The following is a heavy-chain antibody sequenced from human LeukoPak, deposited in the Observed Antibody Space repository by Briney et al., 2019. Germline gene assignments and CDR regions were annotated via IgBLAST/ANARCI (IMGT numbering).Heavy chain of an antibody. CDR2: ISGSGGST. Sequence: PGGSLRLSCAASGFTFISYAMSWVRQAPGKGLEWVSAISGSGGSTYYADSVKGRFTISRDNSKNTLYLQMNSLRAEDTAVYYCAKDRPLWFGEYLFDYWGQGTLVTVSS. J-gene: IGHJ4*02. CDR3: AKDRPLWFGEYLFDY. CDR1: GFTFISYA. D-gene: IGHD3-10*01. V-gene: IGHV3-23*01.